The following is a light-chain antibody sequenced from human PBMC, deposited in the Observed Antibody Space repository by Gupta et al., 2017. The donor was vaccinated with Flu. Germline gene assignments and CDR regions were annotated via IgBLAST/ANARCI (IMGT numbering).Light chain of an antibody. J-gene: IGLJ1*01. CDR1: STDVGSSNR. V-gene: IGLV2-11*01. CDR3: SSHAGRVTWV. Sequence: QSAPTQPRSVSGSPGQSVTISCTGTSTDVGSSNRVSWYQQPPGKAPKLILYDVTERPSGVPDRFSGSKSGNTASLTISGLQADDEADYYCSSHAGRVTWVFGTGTTVTVL. CDR2: DVT.